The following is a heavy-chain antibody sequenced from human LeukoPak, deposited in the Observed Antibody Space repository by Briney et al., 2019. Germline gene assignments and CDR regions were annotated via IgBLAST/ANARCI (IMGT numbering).Heavy chain of an antibody. CDR1: GFTFSSNW. J-gene: IGHJ4*02. CDR3: ARGAYSSIY. CDR2: IKQDGSEK. Sequence: PGGSLRLSCAAAGFTFSSNWMSWVRQAPGKGLQWVANIKQDGSEKYYVDSAKGRFTISRDNAENTVSLQMNSLRAEDTAVYYCARGAYSSIYWGQGTLVTVSS. D-gene: IGHD6-13*01. V-gene: IGHV3-7*04.